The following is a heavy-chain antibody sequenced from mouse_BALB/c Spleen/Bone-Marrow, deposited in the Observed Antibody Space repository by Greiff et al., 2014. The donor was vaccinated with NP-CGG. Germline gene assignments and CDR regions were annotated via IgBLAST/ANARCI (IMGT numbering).Heavy chain of an antibody. CDR1: GFTFSDFY. D-gene: IGHD2-10*02. V-gene: IGHV7-1*02. Sequence: EVKLMASGGGLVQPGDSLRLSCATSGFTFSDFYMEWVRQPPGKRLEWIAASRNKAKYYTTEYSASVKGRFIVSRDTSQSVLYLQMNALRAEDTAIYYCARDVGYGNYFVYWGQGTLVTVSA. J-gene: IGHJ3*01. CDR2: SRNKAKYYTT. CDR3: ARDVGYGNYFVY.